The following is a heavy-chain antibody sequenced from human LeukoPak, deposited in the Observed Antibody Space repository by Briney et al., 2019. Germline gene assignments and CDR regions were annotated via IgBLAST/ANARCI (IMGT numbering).Heavy chain of an antibody. Sequence: PSETLSLTCTVSGGSISSSSYYWGWIRQPPGKGLEWIGSIYYSGSTYYNPSLKSRVTISVDTSKNQFSLKLSSVTAADTAVYYCARQKSVPLDYWGQGTLVTVSS. CDR3: ARQKSVPLDY. J-gene: IGHJ4*02. CDR2: IYYSGST. V-gene: IGHV4-39*01. D-gene: IGHD5/OR15-5a*01. CDR1: GGSISSSSYY.